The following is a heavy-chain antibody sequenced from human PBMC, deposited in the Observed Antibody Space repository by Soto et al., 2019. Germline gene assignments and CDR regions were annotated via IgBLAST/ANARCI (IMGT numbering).Heavy chain of an antibody. CDR2: IWYDGSVK. CDR3: ARADCGGQCPCDY. CDR1: GFTFGTYG. J-gene: IGHJ4*02. V-gene: IGHV3-33*01. D-gene: IGHD2-21*01. Sequence: GGSLRLSCAASGFTFGTYGMHWVRQAPGKGLEWVAGIWYDGSVKTYADSVKGRFSISRDNSQNTVYLQMNTLRAGDTAVYYCARADCGGQCPCDYWGQGTLVTVSS.